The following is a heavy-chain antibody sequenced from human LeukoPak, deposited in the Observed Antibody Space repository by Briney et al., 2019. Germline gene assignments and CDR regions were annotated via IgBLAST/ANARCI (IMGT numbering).Heavy chain of an antibody. CDR1: GYTFTSYG. Sequence: ASVKVSCKASGYTFTSYGISWVRQAPGQGLEWMGWISAYNGNTNYAQKLQGRVTMTTDTSTSTAYMELRSLRSDDTAVYYCARGSYDFWSGYSLGYYYYMDVWGKGTTVTVSS. D-gene: IGHD3-3*01. CDR2: ISAYNGNT. CDR3: ARGSYDFWSGYSLGYYYYMDV. J-gene: IGHJ6*03. V-gene: IGHV1-18*01.